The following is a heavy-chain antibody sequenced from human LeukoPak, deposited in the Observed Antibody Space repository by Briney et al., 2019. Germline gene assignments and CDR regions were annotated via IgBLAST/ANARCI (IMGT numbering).Heavy chain of an antibody. J-gene: IGHJ4*02. V-gene: IGHV3-48*01. CDR3: ARGGYCSGGRCYGGDY. Sequence: PGGSLRLSCAASGFIFSSYAMNWVRQAPGKGLEWISHIGFDTTTIYYAESVKGRFTISRDNAKNSLYLQMNSLRAEDTAVYFCARGGYCSGGRCYGGDYWGQGTLVTVSS. D-gene: IGHD2-15*01. CDR1: GFIFSSYA. CDR2: IGFDTTTI.